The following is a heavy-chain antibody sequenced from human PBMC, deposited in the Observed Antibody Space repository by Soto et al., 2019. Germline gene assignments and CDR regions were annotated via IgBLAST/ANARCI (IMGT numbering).Heavy chain of an antibody. CDR3: AKVKDAFGGVIAYFDR. D-gene: IGHD3-16*02. J-gene: IGHJ4*02. CDR2: ISGSGEST. CDR1: GFTFGNYA. V-gene: IGHV3-23*01. Sequence: GGSLRLSCAASGFTFGNYALSWVRQAPGKGLEWVSAISGSGESTYYSDSVRGRFTVSRDISKNILYPQMNSLRAEDTAVYYCAKVKDAFGGVIAYFDRWGQGTLVTASS.